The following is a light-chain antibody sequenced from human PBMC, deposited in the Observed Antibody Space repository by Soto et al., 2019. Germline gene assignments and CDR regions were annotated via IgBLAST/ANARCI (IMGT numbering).Light chain of an antibody. J-gene: IGLJ2*01. CDR2: RNN. CDR3: QSYDSSLSGSV. Sequence: QSLLTQPPSVSGAPGQRVTISCTGSSSNSGAGYDVHWYQQLPGAAPKLLIHRNNNRPSGVPDRFSGSKSGASASLAITGLQAEDEADYYCQSYDSSLSGSVFGGGTKLTVL. CDR1: SSNSGAGYD. V-gene: IGLV1-40*01.